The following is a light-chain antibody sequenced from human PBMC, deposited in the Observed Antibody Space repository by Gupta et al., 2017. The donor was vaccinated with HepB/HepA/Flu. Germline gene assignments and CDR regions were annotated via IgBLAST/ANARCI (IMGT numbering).Light chain of an antibody. CDR2: AAS. Sequence: DIQLTQSPSFLSASVGDRVTITCRASQGISTYLAWYQQEPGKAPKLLIYAASTLQSGVPSRFSGSGSGTEFTLTISSLQPEDFATYYCQHLHRYPPITFGQGTRLEIK. CDR1: QGISTY. J-gene: IGKJ5*01. CDR3: QHLHRYPPIT. V-gene: IGKV1-9*01.